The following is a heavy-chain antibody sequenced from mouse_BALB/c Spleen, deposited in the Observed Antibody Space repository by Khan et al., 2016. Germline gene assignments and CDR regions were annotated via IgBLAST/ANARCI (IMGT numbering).Heavy chain of an antibody. CDR3: ARDDPDYDSWFAS. CDR2: IWPGGST. D-gene: IGHD2-4*01. V-gene: IGHV2-9*02. CDR1: GFSLTNSG. Sequence: VQLQESGPGLVAPSQSLSITCTVSGFSLTNSGVHWIRQPPGKGLEWLGVIWPGGSTDYNSALMSRLSITKDNSQNQVFLKMISLQTDDTSMYYCARDDPDYDSWFASSGQVTLVIVSS. J-gene: IGHJ3*01.